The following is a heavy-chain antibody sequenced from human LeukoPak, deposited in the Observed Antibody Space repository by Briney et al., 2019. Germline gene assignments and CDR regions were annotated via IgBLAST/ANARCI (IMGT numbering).Heavy chain of an antibody. D-gene: IGHD2-2*01. V-gene: IGHV4-30-4*08. CDR1: GGSISSGDYY. Sequence: SETLSLTCTVSGGSISSGDYYWSWIRQPPGKGLEWIGYIYYSGSTYYNPSLKSRVTISVDTSKNQFSLKLGSVTAADTAVYYCARFPSHRWFDPWGQGTLVTVSS. J-gene: IGHJ5*02. CDR2: IYYSGST. CDR3: ARFPSHRWFDP.